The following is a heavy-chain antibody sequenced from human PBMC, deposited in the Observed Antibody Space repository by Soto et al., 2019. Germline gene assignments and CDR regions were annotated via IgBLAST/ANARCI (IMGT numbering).Heavy chain of an antibody. CDR1: GGSISSYY. J-gene: IGHJ5*02. D-gene: IGHD4-17*01. CDR2: IYYSGST. CDR3: ARVGSGLYGDHGGYWFDP. Sequence: SETLSLTCTVSGGSISSYYWSWIRQPPGKGLEWIGYIYYSGSTNYNPSLKSRVTISVDTSKNQFSLKLSSVTAADTAVYYCARVGSGLYGDHGGYWFDPWGQGTLVTVSS. V-gene: IGHV4-59*01.